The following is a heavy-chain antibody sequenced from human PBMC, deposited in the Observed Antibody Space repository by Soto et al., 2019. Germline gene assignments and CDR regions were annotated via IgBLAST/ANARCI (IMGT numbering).Heavy chain of an antibody. V-gene: IGHV1-58*02. Sequence: ASVKVSCKASGFTFTSSAMQWVRQARGQRLEWKGWIVVDSGKTNYAQKFQKRVNITKDMSTSTAKMELSSLRSDDTALYYCARIYDFWSGYPAYGMDVWGQGTTVTVSS. CDR3: ARIYDFWSGYPAYGMDV. D-gene: IGHD3-3*01. J-gene: IGHJ6*02. CDR2: IVVDSGKT. CDR1: GFTFTSSA.